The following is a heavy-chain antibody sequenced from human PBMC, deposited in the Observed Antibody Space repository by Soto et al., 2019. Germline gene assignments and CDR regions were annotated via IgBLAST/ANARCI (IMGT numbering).Heavy chain of an antibody. CDR1: GFTFGDYA. Sequence: SLRLSCTAAGFTFGDYAVSWFRQAPGKGLEWVGFIRSEAYGGTTVYAASVKGRFTISRDDSKSIAYLQMNSLKTEDTAVYYCNTNYYDTSGYDNWFDPWGQGTLVTVS. D-gene: IGHD3-22*01. CDR2: IRSEAYGGTT. CDR3: NTNYYDTSGYDNWFDP. V-gene: IGHV3-49*03. J-gene: IGHJ5*02.